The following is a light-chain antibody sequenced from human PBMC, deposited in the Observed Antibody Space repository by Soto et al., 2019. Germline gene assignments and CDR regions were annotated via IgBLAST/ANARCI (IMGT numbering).Light chain of an antibody. J-gene: IGLJ2*01. Sequence: QSVLTQPPSVSGAPGQRVTISCTGSSSNIGAGYDVHWYQQLPGTAPKLLIYNNNNRPSGVPDRFSGSKSVTSASLAITGLQADDEADYYCHSYDSSLSGVVFGGGTKVTVL. CDR2: NNN. CDR1: SSNIGAGYD. CDR3: HSYDSSLSGVV. V-gene: IGLV1-40*01.